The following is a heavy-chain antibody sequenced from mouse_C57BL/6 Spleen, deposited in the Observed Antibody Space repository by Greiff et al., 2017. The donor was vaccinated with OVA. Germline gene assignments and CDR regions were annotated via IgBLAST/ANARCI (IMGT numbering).Heavy chain of an antibody. D-gene: IGHD3-2*01. J-gene: IGHJ1*03. CDR1: GYAFSSSW. Sequence: QVQLQQSGPELVKPGASVKISCKASGYAFSSSWMNWVKQRPGKGLEWIGRIYPGDGDTNYNGKFKGKATLTADKSSSTAYMQLSSLTSEDSAVYFGARGEKADSHGYFDVWGTGTTVTVSS. CDR2: IYPGDGDT. V-gene: IGHV1-82*01. CDR3: ARGEKADSHGYFDV.